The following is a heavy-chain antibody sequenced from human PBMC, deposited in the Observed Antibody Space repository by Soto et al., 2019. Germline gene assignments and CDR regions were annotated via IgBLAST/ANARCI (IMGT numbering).Heavy chain of an antibody. Sequence: QLQLVQSGAEVTKPGSSVKVSCKASGGTFSSYAISWVRQAPGPGLEWMGGIIPIFGTANYAQKFQGRVTITTDEATSTAYMELSSLRSEDTAVYYCARGPLYSSSWYWNYFDYWGQGTLVTVSS. V-gene: IGHV1-69*01. CDR1: GGTFSSYA. CDR3: ARGPLYSSSWYWNYFDY. J-gene: IGHJ4*02. CDR2: IIPIFGTA. D-gene: IGHD6-13*01.